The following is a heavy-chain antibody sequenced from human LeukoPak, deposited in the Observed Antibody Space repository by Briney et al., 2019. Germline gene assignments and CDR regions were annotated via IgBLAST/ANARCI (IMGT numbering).Heavy chain of an antibody. Sequence: GKSLRLSCVASGFSFSSYDMHWVRQAPGKGLEWVAVISDDGSNKYYAHSVKGRLTISRDNSKNTLYLQMNSLRAEDTAVYYCAKPSSLVGARGYYYMDVWGKGTTVTVSS. CDR3: AKPSSLVGARGYYYMDV. V-gene: IGHV3-30-3*01. D-gene: IGHD3-10*01. CDR1: GFSFSSYD. CDR2: ISDDGSNK. J-gene: IGHJ6*03.